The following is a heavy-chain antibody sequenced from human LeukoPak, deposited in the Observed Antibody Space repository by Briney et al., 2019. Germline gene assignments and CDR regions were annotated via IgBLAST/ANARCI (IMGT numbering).Heavy chain of an antibody. D-gene: IGHD6-6*01. V-gene: IGHV3-74*01. CDR1: GFTFSSYW. J-gene: IGHJ4*02. Sequence: GGSLRLSCAASGFTFSSYWMSWVRQAPGKGLVWVSRIDNGGTTTLYADSVRGRFTISGDNAKNTLYLQMNSLRAEDTAIYFCARVRSDYSSSSPPDYWGQGTPVTVSS. CDR3: ARVRSDYSSSSPPDY. CDR2: IDNGGTTT.